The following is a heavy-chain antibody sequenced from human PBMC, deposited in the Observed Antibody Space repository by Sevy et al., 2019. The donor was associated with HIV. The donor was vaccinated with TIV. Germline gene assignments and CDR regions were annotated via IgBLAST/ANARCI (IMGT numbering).Heavy chain of an antibody. Sequence: GESLKISCGASGFTFSSYAMSWVRQAPGKGLEWVSAISGSGGSTYYAASVKGRFTISRDNSKNTLYLQMNSLRAEDTAVYYCAKNGGAGDGAPWYYYYMDVWGKGTTVTVSS. CDR3: AKNGGAGDGAPWYYYYMDV. CDR2: ISGSGGST. D-gene: IGHD4-17*01. CDR1: GFTFSSYA. V-gene: IGHV3-23*01. J-gene: IGHJ6*03.